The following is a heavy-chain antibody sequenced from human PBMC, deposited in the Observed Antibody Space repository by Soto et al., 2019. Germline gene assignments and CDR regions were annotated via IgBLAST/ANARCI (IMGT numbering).Heavy chain of an antibody. V-gene: IGHV3-53*01. CDR2: LYDNGNT. D-gene: IGHD7-27*01. Sequence: EVQLVESGGGLIQPGGSLRLSCAASGFTVSNNYMSWVRQAPGKGLECVSMLYDNGNTYYADSVKGRFTISRDNSLNTLYRQMNSRRPDDTAVYYCSMLGIYDYWGQGTLVTVSS. J-gene: IGHJ4*02. CDR3: SMLGIYDY. CDR1: GFTVSNNY.